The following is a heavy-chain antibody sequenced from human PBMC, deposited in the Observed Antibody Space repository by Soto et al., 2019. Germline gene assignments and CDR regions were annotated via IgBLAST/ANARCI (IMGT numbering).Heavy chain of an antibody. CDR2: INPNSGGT. Sequence: ASVKVSCKASGYTFTGYYMHWVRQAPGQGLEWMGWINPNSGGTNYAQKFQGWVTMTRDTSISTAYMELSRLRSDDTAVYYCARDSSGWYPYYYYYGMDVWGQGTTVTVSS. J-gene: IGHJ6*02. CDR1: GYTFTGYY. V-gene: IGHV1-2*04. CDR3: ARDSSGWYPYYYYYGMDV. D-gene: IGHD6-19*01.